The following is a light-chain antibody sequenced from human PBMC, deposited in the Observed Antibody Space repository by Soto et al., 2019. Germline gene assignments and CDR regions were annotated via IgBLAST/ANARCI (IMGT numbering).Light chain of an antibody. CDR1: QIVSSN. Sequence: ELVMTQSPATLSVSPGERATLSCRASQIVSSNLAWYQQKPGQAPRLLIPVASTRATGIPGRFSASGSGTEFTLTISSLQSEEFAVYYCQQYNNWPRTFGQGTKVEIK. V-gene: IGKV3-15*01. CDR2: VAS. J-gene: IGKJ1*01. CDR3: QQYNNWPRT.